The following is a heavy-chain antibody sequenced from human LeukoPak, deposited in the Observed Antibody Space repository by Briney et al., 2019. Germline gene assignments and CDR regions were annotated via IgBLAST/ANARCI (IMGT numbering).Heavy chain of an antibody. V-gene: IGHV3-74*01. CDR1: GFTFSSYW. CDR3: ARDAPRYYYYGMDV. Sequence: GGSLRLSCVASGFTFSSYWMHWVRQAPGKGLVWVSRINSDGSSTSYADSVKGRFTISRDNAKNTLYLQMNSLRAEDTAVYYCARDAPRYYYYGMDVWGQGTTVTVSS. CDR2: INSDGSST. J-gene: IGHJ6*02.